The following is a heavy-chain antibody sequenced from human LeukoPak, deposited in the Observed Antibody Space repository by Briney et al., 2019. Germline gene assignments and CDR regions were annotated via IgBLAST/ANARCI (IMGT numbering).Heavy chain of an antibody. D-gene: IGHD2-21*01. V-gene: IGHV3-30*02. Sequence: GGSLRLSCLASGFTFTSFGMHWVRQAPGKGLEWVAFLPYDGTNEHYADSVKGRFTIFRDNSQNTVYLQMNSLRSEDTALYYCARDKTHFVVVSSTVDTYPDFWGQGTRVTVSS. J-gene: IGHJ4*02. CDR3: ARDKTHFVVVSSTVDTYPDF. CDR1: GFTFTSFG. CDR2: LPYDGTNE.